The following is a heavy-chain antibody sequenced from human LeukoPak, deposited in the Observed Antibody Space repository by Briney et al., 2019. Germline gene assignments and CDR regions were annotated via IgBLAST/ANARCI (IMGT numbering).Heavy chain of an antibody. CDR3: ARDYTVAIGTTTYFQH. CDR2: INPNTGNP. CDR1: GYIFSIYA. D-gene: IGHD1-7*01. J-gene: IGHJ1*01. V-gene: IGHV7-4-1*02. Sequence: ASVRVSCKGSGYIFSIYAMIWVRQAPGQGLELMGWINPNTGNPTYAQGFTGRFVFSLDTSVSTAYLQISSLKPEDTAVYYCARDYTVAIGTTTYFQHWGQGTLVTVSS.